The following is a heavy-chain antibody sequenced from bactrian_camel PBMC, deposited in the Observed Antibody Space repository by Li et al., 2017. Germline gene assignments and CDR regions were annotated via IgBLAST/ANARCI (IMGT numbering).Heavy chain of an antibody. CDR3: VRGRANGTVWEFGY. V-gene: IGHV3S42*01. CDR1: GFTFSDYT. J-gene: IGHJ6*01. Sequence: VQLVESGGAVVQPGGSLRLSCATSGFTFSDYTMTWVRQAPGKGLGWVSDINSSGRSTNYADSVKGRFTISRDNAKNTLYLQMNSLKPEDTAVYYCVRGRANGTVWEFGYWGQGTQVTVS. D-gene: IGHD5*01. CDR2: INSSGRST.